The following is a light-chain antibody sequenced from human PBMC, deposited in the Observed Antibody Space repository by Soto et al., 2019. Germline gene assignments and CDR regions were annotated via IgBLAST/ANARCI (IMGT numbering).Light chain of an antibody. V-gene: IGKV3-20*01. CDR2: AAS. J-gene: IGKJ4*01. CDR1: QSVISTD. Sequence: EIVLTQSPGTLSLSPGERATLSCRASQSVISTDLAWYQQKPGQAPRLLVYAASSRASGIPDRFSGSGSGTDFTLTISRLEPEDFAVYYCQQYGTSPPDFGGGIRVEI. CDR3: QQYGTSPPD.